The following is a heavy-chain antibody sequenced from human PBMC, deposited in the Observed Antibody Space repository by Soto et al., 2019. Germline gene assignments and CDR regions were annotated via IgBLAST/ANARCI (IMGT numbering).Heavy chain of an antibody. Sequence: QVQLQESGPRLVKPSETLSLTCSVSGVSISGYCWSWIRQPPGKGLEWIGYTYYSGSTNHNPSLKRRVTISVDTSKNPFSLQLSSVTAADTAVYFCARARATPGDYYYYGLDVWGQGTTVTVSS. J-gene: IGHJ6*02. V-gene: IGHV4-59*01. CDR3: ARARATPGDYYYYGLDV. CDR1: GVSISGYC. D-gene: IGHD6-13*01. CDR2: TYYSGST.